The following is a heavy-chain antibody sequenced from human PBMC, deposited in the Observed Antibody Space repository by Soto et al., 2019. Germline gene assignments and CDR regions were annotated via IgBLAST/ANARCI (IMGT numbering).Heavy chain of an antibody. D-gene: IGHD3-3*01. J-gene: IGHJ6*02. Sequence: ASVKVSCNASGYTFTSYDINWVRQATGQGLEWMGWMNPNSGNTGYAQKFQGRVTMTRNTCISTAYMELSSLRSEDTAVYYCARVGYDFWSGYYGMDVWGQGTTVTVSS. CDR2: MNPNSGNT. CDR1: GYTFTSYD. CDR3: ARVGYDFWSGYYGMDV. V-gene: IGHV1-8*01.